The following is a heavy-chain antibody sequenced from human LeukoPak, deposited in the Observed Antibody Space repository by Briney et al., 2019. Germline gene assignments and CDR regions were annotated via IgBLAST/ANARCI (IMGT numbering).Heavy chain of an antibody. CDR3: AVEEFDY. CDR1: GGSISSSTYY. Sequence: SETLSLTCTVSGGSISSSTYYWGWIRQPPGKGLEWIGSIYSSGSTYYNPSLKSRVTISVDMSKTQFSLNLSSVTAADTAVYYCAVEEFDYWGQGTLVTVSS. CDR2: IYSSGST. V-gene: IGHV4-39*01. D-gene: IGHD5-24*01. J-gene: IGHJ4*02.